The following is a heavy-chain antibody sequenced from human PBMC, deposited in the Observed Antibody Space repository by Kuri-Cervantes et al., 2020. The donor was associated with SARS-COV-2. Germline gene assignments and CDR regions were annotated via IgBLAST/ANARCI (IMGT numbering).Heavy chain of an antibody. CDR2: IYYSGST. J-gene: IGHJ4*02. D-gene: IGHD6-13*01. CDR1: GGSISSSSYY. V-gene: IGHV4-39*07. Sequence: ESLKISCTVSGGSISSSSYYWGWIRQPPGKGLEWIGSIYYSGSTYYNPSLKSRVTISVDTSKNQFSLKLSSVTAADTAVYYCARGSSSWPKHSFDYWGQGTLVTVSS. CDR3: ARGSSSWPKHSFDY.